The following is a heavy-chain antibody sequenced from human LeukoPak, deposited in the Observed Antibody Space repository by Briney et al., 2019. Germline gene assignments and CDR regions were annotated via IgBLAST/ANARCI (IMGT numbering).Heavy chain of an antibody. V-gene: IGHV1-69*13. D-gene: IGHD3-22*01. CDR3: ARNYYYDSSGYYYPDAFDI. J-gene: IGHJ3*02. Sequence: SVKVSCKASGGTFSSYAISWVRQAPGQGLEWVGGIIPLFGTANYAQKFQGRVTITAAESTSTAYMELSSLRSEDTAVYYCARNYYYDSSGYYYPDAFDIWGQGTMVTVSS. CDR2: IIPLFGTA. CDR1: GGTFSSYA.